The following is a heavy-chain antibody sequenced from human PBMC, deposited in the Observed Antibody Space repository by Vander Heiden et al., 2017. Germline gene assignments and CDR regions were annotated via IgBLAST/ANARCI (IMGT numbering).Heavy chain of an antibody. V-gene: IGHV3-9*01. CDR3: AKGRCRGTRCLDNDAFDI. Sequence: DVQLLESGGHLVQPGGSLRLSCAASGLTFDVYARHWVRQVPGKGPEWVSGITWNSGLIGYADSVKGRFTISRDNAKNSLSLQMNSLRTEDTALYYCAKGRCRGTRCLDNDAFDIWGQGTMVTVSS. D-gene: IGHD2-2*01. CDR1: GLTFDVYA. J-gene: IGHJ3*02. CDR2: ITWNSGLI.